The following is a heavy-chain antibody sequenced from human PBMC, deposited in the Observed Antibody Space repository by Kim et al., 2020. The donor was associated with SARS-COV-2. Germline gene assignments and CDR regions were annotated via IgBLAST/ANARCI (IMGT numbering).Heavy chain of an antibody. V-gene: IGHV4-39*07. Sequence: PKSRVTISVDTSKHQFSLKLSSVTAADTAVYYCARELNVLLWFGELWDYWGQGTLVTVSS. D-gene: IGHD3-10*01. CDR3: ARELNVLLWFGELWDY. J-gene: IGHJ4*02.